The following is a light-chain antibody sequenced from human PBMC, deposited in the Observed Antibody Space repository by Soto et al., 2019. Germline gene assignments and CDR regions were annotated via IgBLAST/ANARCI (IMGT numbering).Light chain of an antibody. CDR1: NSNIGNNY. CDR3: GAWDSSLHAGV. Sequence: QAVVTQPPSVSVAPGQKVTISCSGSNSNIGNNYVSWYQQFPGTAPKVLIYDNNKRPSGIPDRFSGSKSATSATLVITGLQTGDEADYYCGAWDSSLHAGVFGGGTKLTVL. V-gene: IGLV1-51*01. J-gene: IGLJ2*01. CDR2: DNN.